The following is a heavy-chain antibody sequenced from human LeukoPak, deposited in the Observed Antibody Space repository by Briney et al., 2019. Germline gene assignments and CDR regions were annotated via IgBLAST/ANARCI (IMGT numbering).Heavy chain of an antibody. J-gene: IGHJ6*03. V-gene: IGHV4-39*01. D-gene: IGHD2-15*01. Sequence: SETLPLTCTVSGGSIGSSNYYWGWIRQSPGMGLEWIVTLLKSGTTYFNPTLQSRVTISVDTSKNQFSLKLTSVTAADTAVYYCARHISSNCSGGSCPYYYYYYMDVWGKGTTVTVSS. CDR3: ARHISSNCSGGSCPYYYYYYMDV. CDR1: GGSIGSSNYY. CDR2: LLKSGTT.